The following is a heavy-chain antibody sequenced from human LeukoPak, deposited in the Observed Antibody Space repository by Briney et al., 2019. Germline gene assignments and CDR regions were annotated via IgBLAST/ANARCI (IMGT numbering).Heavy chain of an antibody. V-gene: IGHV3-7*05. J-gene: IGHJ4*02. Sequence: PGGSLRLSCAASGFTFSTYAMSWVRQAPGKGLEWVANINQDGSQKYYVDSVKGRFTISRDNAKDSLYLQMNSLRAEDTAVYYCARVWSTYRAFDYWGQGTLVTVSS. CDR3: ARVWSTYRAFDY. CDR2: INQDGSQK. CDR1: GFTFSTYA. D-gene: IGHD3-3*01.